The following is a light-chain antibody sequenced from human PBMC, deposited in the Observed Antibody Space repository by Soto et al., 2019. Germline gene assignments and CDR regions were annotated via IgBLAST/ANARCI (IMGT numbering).Light chain of an antibody. J-gene: IGKJ3*01. Sequence: EIVMTQSPATLSVSPGERATLSCRASQSVSSNLAWYQQKPGQAPRLLIYGASTRATGIPARFSGSGSGTEFTLTISSLQSEDFAVYYCQQYGSLFTFGPGTKVDIK. V-gene: IGKV3-15*01. CDR2: GAS. CDR1: QSVSSN. CDR3: QQYGSLFT.